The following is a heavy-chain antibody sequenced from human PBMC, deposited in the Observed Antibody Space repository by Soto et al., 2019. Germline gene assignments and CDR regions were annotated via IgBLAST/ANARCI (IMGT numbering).Heavy chain of an antibody. J-gene: IGHJ3*02. Sequence: SGTLSLTCAVLCPSIPSSIWWSAVCESPGKGLEWIGEIYHSGSTNYNPSLKSRVTISVDKSKNQFSLKLSSVTAADTAVYYCARRDFITMVRGEGLDAFDIWGQGTMVS. CDR3: ARRDFITMVRGEGLDAFDI. CDR1: CPSIPSSIW. CDR2: IYHSGST. D-gene: IGHD3-10*01. V-gene: IGHV4-4*02.